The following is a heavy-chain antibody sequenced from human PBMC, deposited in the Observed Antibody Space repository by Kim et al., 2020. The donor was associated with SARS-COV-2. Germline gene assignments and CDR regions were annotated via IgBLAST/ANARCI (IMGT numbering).Heavy chain of an antibody. CDR1: GFTFSSYG. J-gene: IGHJ4*02. D-gene: IGHD2-2*01. Sequence: GGSLRLSCAASGFTFSSYGMHWVRQAPGKGLEWVEVISYDGSNKYYADSVKGRFTISRDNSKNTLYLQMNSLRAEDTAVYYCAKSYCSSTSCYADPFDYWGQGTLVTVSS. CDR2: ISYDGSNK. V-gene: IGHV3-30*18. CDR3: AKSYCSSTSCYADPFDY.